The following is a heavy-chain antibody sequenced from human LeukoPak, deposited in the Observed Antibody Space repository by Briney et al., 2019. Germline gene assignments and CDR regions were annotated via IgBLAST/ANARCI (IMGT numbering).Heavy chain of an antibody. CDR1: GFTFSSYA. Sequence: GGSLRLSCAASGFTFSSYAMSWVRQAPGKGLEWVSAISSSGGSTYYADSVKGRFTISRDNSKNTLYLQMNSLRAEDTAVYYCAKSNVAAADSYYYYYGMDVWGQGTTVTVSS. CDR2: ISSSGGST. V-gene: IGHV3-23*01. CDR3: AKSNVAAADSYYYYYGMDV. J-gene: IGHJ6*02. D-gene: IGHD6-13*01.